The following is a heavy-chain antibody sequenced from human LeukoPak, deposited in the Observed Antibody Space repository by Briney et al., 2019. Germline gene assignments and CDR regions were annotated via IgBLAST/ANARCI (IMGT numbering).Heavy chain of an antibody. J-gene: IGHJ4*02. CDR1: GVSLSNYA. CDR3: AKRGVVIRGLLVIGYHQEAYHYDF. Sequence: GGSLRLSCVVSGVSLSNYAMTWVRQAPGKGLEWVSYISERGGSTTYADSVKGRFTISRDTSLNTLYLQMNNLRAEDTAVYFCAKRGVVIRGLLVIGYHQEAYHYDFWGQGVLVTVSS. D-gene: IGHD3-10*01. V-gene: IGHV3-23*01. CDR2: ISERGGST.